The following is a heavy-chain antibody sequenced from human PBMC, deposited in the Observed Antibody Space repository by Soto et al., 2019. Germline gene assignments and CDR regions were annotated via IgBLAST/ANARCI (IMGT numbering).Heavy chain of an antibody. D-gene: IGHD3-10*01. CDR2: ISSSGSTI. V-gene: IGHV3-48*03. Sequence: EVQLVESGGGLVQPGGSLRLSCAASGFTFSSYETNWVRQAPGKGLEWVSYISSSGSTIYYADSVKGRFTISRDNAKNSLYLQMNSLRAEDTAVYYCAGQGEVRGVWVDYWGQGTLVTVSS. J-gene: IGHJ4*02. CDR3: AGQGEVRGVWVDY. CDR1: GFTFSSYE.